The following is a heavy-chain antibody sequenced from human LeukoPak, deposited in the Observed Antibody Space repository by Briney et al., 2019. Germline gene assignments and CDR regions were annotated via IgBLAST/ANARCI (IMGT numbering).Heavy chain of an antibody. J-gene: IGHJ4*02. V-gene: IGHV4-59*01. CDR1: GGSFSSYY. CDR2: IYYGGST. Sequence: SETLSLTCTVSGGSFSSYYWSWIRQPPGKGLEWIGYIYYGGSTNYNPSLKSRVTISVDTSKNQFSLKLSSVTAADTAVYYCARSTRGYSYGDFDYWGQGTLVTVSS. CDR3: ARSTRGYSYGDFDY. D-gene: IGHD5-18*01.